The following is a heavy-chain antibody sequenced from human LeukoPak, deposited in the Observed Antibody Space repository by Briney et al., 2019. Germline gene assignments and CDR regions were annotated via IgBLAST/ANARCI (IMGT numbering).Heavy chain of an antibody. J-gene: IGHJ3*02. CDR3: AKDMVRGVILHAFDI. Sequence: GGSLRLSCAASGFTFSSYVMSWVRQAPGKGLEWVSAIGNSGSSTYYADSVKGRFTISRDNSKNTLYLQMNSLRAEDTAVYYCAKDMVRGVILHAFDIWGQGTMVTVTS. CDR1: GFTFSSYV. D-gene: IGHD3-10*01. V-gene: IGHV3-23*01. CDR2: IGNSGSST.